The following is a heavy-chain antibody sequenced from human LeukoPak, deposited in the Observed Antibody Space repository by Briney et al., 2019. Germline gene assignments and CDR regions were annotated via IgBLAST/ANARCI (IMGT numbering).Heavy chain of an antibody. CDR1: GGSVNSGSYY. CDR2: IYYSGST. Sequence: KPSETLSLTCTVSGGSVNSGSYYWSWIRQPPGKGLEWIGYIYYSGSTNYNPSLKSRVTISVDTSKTQFSLKLSSVTAADTAVYYCARRVYTGDYYYGMDVWGQGTTVTVSS. V-gene: IGHV4-61*01. D-gene: IGHD6-13*01. CDR3: ARRVYTGDYYYGMDV. J-gene: IGHJ6*02.